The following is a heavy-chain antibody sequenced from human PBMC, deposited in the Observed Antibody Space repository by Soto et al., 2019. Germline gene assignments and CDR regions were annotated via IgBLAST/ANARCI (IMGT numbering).Heavy chain of an antibody. CDR1: GGSFRAYY. D-gene: IGHD4-4*01. CDR3: ARVRRLQMKNYYDYYYMDV. CDR2: INHSGST. J-gene: IGHJ6*03. Sequence: QVQLQQWGAGLLKPPETLSLTCAVYGGSFRAYYWSWIRQPPGKGLEWLGEINHSGSTNYNPSLKSRVTLSVDPSRNQFSLKLSSVTAADTAVYYCARVRRLQMKNYYDYYYMDVWGKGTTVTVSS. V-gene: IGHV4-34*01.